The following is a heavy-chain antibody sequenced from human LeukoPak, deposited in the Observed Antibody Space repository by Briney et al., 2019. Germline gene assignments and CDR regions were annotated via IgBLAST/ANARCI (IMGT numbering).Heavy chain of an antibody. V-gene: IGHV3-74*01. CDR1: GFTFSTYG. D-gene: IGHD3-10*01. CDR3: ARKAGGSGSYYYYMDV. CDR2: INSDGSST. J-gene: IGHJ6*03. Sequence: PGGSLRLSCAASGFTFSTYGMHWVRQAPGKGLVWVSRINSDGSSTSYADSVKGRFTISRDNAKNTLYLQMNSLRAEDTAVYYCARKAGGSGSYYYYMDVWGKGTTVTVSS.